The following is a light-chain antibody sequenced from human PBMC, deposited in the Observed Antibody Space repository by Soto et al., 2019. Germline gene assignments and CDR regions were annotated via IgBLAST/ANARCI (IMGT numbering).Light chain of an antibody. CDR1: QSITGSY. Sequence: IVLTQSPGTLSLSPGERATVSCRASQSITGSYLAWYQQKPGQAPRLLIYGASTRATGIPARFSGSGSGTEFTLTISSLQSEDFAVYYCQQYNNWPTWTFGQGTKVDIK. CDR3: QQYNNWPTWT. J-gene: IGKJ1*01. CDR2: GAS. V-gene: IGKV3-15*01.